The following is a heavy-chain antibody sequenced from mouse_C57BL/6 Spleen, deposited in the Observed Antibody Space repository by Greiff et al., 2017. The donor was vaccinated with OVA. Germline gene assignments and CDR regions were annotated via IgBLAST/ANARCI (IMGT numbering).Heavy chain of an antibody. Sequence: VQLQQSGAELAKPGASVKLSCKASGYTFTSYWMHWVKQRPGQGLEWIGYINPSSGYTKYNQKFKDKATLTADKSSSTAYLQLSSLTYEDSAVYYCARDDYDGGPAMDYWGQGTSVTVSS. CDR2: INPSSGYT. V-gene: IGHV1-7*01. CDR1: GYTFTSYW. D-gene: IGHD2-4*01. CDR3: ARDDYDGGPAMDY. J-gene: IGHJ4*01.